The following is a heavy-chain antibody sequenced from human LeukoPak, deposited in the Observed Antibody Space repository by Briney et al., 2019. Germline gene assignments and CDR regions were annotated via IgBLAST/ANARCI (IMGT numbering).Heavy chain of an antibody. CDR1: GYSFTSYW. D-gene: IGHD5-18*01. CDR3: ARLSYSYGSIYYGMDV. Sequence: GESLKISCKGSGYSFTSYWISWVRQMPGKGLEWMGIIYPGDSDTRYSPSFQGQVTISADKSISTAYLQWSSLKASDTAMYYCARLSYSYGSIYYGMDVWGQGTTVTVSS. J-gene: IGHJ6*02. V-gene: IGHV5-51*01. CDR2: IYPGDSDT.